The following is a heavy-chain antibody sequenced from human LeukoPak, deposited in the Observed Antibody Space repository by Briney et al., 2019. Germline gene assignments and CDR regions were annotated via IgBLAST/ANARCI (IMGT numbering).Heavy chain of an antibody. CDR1: GYTFTGYY. CDR2: INPNSGGT. J-gene: IGHJ5*02. CDR3: AREKLVSGSYYGPGWFDP. D-gene: IGHD1-26*01. V-gene: IGHV1-2*02. Sequence: ASVKVSCKASGYTFTGYYMHWVRQAPGQGLEWMGWINPNSGGTNYAQKFQGRVTMTRDTSIGTAYMELSRLRSDDTAVYYCAREKLVSGSYYGPGWFDPWGQGTLVTVSS.